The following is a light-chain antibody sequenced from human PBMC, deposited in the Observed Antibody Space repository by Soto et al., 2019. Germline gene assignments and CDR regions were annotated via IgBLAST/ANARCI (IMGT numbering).Light chain of an antibody. Sequence: EVVMTQSPATLSVSPGDTATLAYRASRTVSVNVAWYQQKPGQAPRLLIFGASTRATGIPARFSGGGSGTEFTLTVSSLQSEDFAVYYCQQYSSWPPLAFGGGTKVEI. CDR3: QQYSSWPPLA. CDR1: RTVSVN. J-gene: IGKJ4*01. CDR2: GAS. V-gene: IGKV3-15*01.